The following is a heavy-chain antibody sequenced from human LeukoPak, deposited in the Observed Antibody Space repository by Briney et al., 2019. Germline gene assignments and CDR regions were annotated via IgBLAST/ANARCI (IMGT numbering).Heavy chain of an antibody. CDR1: GFTFSSYW. Sequence: GGSLTLSCAASGFTFSSYWVHCVRHAPGKGLVWVSRINCYGSTTSYADSVIGRFTISRDNAKKTLYLQMNSLRAEDTAVYYCARVIYSGWEGELSDWGQGTLVTVSS. D-gene: IGHD6-19*01. CDR3: ARVIYSGWEGELSD. V-gene: IGHV3-74*01. CDR2: INCYGSTT. J-gene: IGHJ4*02.